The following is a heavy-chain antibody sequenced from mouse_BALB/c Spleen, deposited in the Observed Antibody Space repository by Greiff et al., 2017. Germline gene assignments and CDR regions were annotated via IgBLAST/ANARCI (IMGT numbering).Heavy chain of an antibody. J-gene: IGHJ1*01. CDR2: IDTSDSYT. CDR3: ARLGGNWYFDV. V-gene: IGHV1-69*01. Sequence: VQLKQPGAELVMPGASVKMSCKASGYTFTDYWMHWVKQRPGQGLEWIGAIDTSDSYTSYNQKFKGKATLTVDESSSTAYMQLSSLTSEDSAVYYCARLGGNWYFDVWGAGTTVTVSS. CDR1: GYTFTDYW.